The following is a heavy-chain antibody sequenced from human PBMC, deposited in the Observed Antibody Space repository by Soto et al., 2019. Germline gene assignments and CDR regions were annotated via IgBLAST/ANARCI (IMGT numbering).Heavy chain of an antibody. CDR1: GYSFTTHI. V-gene: IGHV1-3*01. Sequence: QVQLVQSGAEVKEPGASVKVSCKASGYSFTTHIMHWVRQAPGQRLEWMGWVDGGNGNTKYSQKFQGRVTITRDTAATTVYMGLSRLTSEDKAVYYCARDSGIVGPSGDLDYWGQGTLVTVSS. D-gene: IGHD1-26*01. J-gene: IGHJ4*02. CDR3: ARDSGIVGPSGDLDY. CDR2: VDGGNGNT.